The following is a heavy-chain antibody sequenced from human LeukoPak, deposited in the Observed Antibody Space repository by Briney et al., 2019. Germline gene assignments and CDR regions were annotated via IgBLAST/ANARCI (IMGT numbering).Heavy chain of an antibody. CDR2: ISAYNGNT. J-gene: IGHJ3*02. CDR1: GYTFTSYG. Sequence: ASVKVSCKASGYTFTSYGISWVRQAPEQGLEWMGWISAYNGNTNYAQKLQGRVTMTTDTSTSTAYMELRSLRSDDTAVYYCARDPGYCSSTSCSLDAFDIWGQGTMVTVSS. D-gene: IGHD2-2*01. V-gene: IGHV1-18*01. CDR3: ARDPGYCSSTSCSLDAFDI.